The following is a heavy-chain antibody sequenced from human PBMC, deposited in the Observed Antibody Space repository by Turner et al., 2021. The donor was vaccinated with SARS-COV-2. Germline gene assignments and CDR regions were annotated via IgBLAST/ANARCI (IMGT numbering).Heavy chain of an antibody. D-gene: IGHD1-7*01. J-gene: IGHJ4*02. V-gene: IGHV3-9*01. CDR1: GFTFDDYA. Sequence: EVQLVESGGGLLQPGRSMRLSCAASGFTFDDYAMHWVRQAPGKGLEWVSGSSWNSGSMGYADSVKGRFTISRDNAKNSLYLQMNSLRAEDTAFYYCAKDTGNSWGDYFDYWGQGTLVTVSS. CDR2: SSWNSGSM. CDR3: AKDTGNSWGDYFDY.